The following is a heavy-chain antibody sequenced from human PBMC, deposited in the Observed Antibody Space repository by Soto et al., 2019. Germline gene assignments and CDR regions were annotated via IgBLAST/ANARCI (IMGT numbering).Heavy chain of an antibody. D-gene: IGHD6-13*01. CDR2: ISGYNGNT. CDR3: ARDLAAAGPFDC. V-gene: IGHV1-18*01. J-gene: IGHJ4*02. CDR1: GYTFTNYA. Sequence: QVQLVQSGAEVKKPAASVKVSCKASGYTFTNYAFSWVRQAPGQGLEWMGWISGYNGNTNYPQKLQGRGTMTTNTSTGTAHMELRSLRSDDTAVYYCARDLAAAGPFDCWGQGTVVTVSS.